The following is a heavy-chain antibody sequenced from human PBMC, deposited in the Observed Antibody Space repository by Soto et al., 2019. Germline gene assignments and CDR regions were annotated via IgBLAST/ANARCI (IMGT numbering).Heavy chain of an antibody. Sequence: QVQLQESGPGLVKPSQTLSLTCTVSGGSISSGGYYWSWNRQHPGKGLEWIGYIYYSGSTYYNPSLKSRVTISVDTSKNQFSLKLSSVTAADTAVYYCARCSSGYLYYFDYWGQGTLVTVSS. CDR2: IYYSGST. D-gene: IGHD3-22*01. CDR1: GGSISSGGYY. J-gene: IGHJ4*02. CDR3: ARCSSGYLYYFDY. V-gene: IGHV4-31*03.